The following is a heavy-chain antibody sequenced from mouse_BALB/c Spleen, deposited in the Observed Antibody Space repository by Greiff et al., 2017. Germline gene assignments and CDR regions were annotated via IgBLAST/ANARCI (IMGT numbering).Heavy chain of an antibody. D-gene: IGHD2-1*01. CDR3: AFYGNYGGVFAY. CDR2: IDPENGNT. CDR1: GFNIKDYY. Sequence: EVQLQQSGAELVRPGALVKLSCKASGFNIKDYYMHWVKQRPEQGLEWIGWIDPENGNTIYDPKFQGKASITADTSSNTAYLQLSSLTSEDTAVYYCAFYGNYGGVFAYWGQGTLVTVSA. V-gene: IGHV14-1*02. J-gene: IGHJ3*01.